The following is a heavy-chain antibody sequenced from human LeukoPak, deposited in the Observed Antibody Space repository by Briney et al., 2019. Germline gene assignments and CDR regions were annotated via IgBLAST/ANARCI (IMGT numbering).Heavy chain of an antibody. CDR2: ISGSGGST. D-gene: IGHD6-13*01. Sequence: GGSLRLSCAASGFTFSSYGMSWVRQAPGKGLEWVSAISGSGGSTYYADSVKGRFTISRDNSKNTLYLQMNSLRAEDTALYYCAKDREPAALNRFDPWGQGTLVTVSS. CDR3: AKDREPAALNRFDP. CDR1: GFTFSSYG. V-gene: IGHV3-23*01. J-gene: IGHJ5*02.